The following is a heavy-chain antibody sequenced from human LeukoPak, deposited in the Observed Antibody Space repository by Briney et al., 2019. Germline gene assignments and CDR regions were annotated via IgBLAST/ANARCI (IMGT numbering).Heavy chain of an antibody. J-gene: IGHJ4*02. CDR3: ARDYNSSPDY. CDR1: GFTFSRYW. V-gene: IGHV3-7*01. CDR2: INHDGSEK. Sequence: GGSLRLSCAASGFTFSRYWMSWVRQAPGKGLEWVANINHDGSEKYYVDSVKGRFTISRDNAENSLYLQMNSLRDDDTAVYYCARDYNSSPDYWGQGTLVTVSS. D-gene: IGHD6-13*01.